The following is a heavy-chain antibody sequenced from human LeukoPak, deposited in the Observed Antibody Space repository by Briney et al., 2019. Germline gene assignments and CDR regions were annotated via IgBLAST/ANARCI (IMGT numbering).Heavy chain of an antibody. J-gene: IGHJ4*02. CDR3: ARGPWDVVVPAAIGYFDY. V-gene: IGHV4-34*01. CDR2: INHSGST. Sequence: PSETLSLTCAVYGGSFSGYYWSWIRQPPGKGLEWIGEINHSGSTNYNPSLKSRVTISVDTSKNQFSLKLSSVTAADTAVYYWARGPWDVVVPAAIGYFDYWGQGTLVTVSS. D-gene: IGHD2-2*02. CDR1: GGSFSGYY.